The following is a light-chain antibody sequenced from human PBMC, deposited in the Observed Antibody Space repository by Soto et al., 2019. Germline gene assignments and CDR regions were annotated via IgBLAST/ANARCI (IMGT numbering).Light chain of an antibody. CDR2: KAS. Sequence: DIQMTQSPSTLSASVGDRVTITCRASQSLSSWLSWYQHKPGKAPKLLIYKASSLEAGVPSRFSGGGSGTEFALTVSSRQGDDFASYFGQQYVTVSRTFGQGTKVEIK. CDR1: QSLSSW. V-gene: IGKV1-5*03. CDR3: QQYVTVSRT. J-gene: IGKJ1*01.